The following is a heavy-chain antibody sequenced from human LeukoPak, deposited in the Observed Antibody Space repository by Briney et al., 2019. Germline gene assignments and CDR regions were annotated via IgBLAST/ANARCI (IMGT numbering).Heavy chain of an antibody. CDR1: GGSISSGGYY. CDR2: IYYSGST. CDR3: ARSLRYCTNGVCYKGGLYYYYMDV. V-gene: IGHV4-31*03. Sequence: PSQTLSLTCTVSGGSISSGGYYWSWIRQHPGKGLEWIGYIYYSGSTYYTPSLKSRVTISVDTSKNQFSLKLSSVTAADTAVYYCARSLRYCTNGVCYKGGLYYYYMDVWGKGTTVTVSS. J-gene: IGHJ6*03. D-gene: IGHD2-8*01.